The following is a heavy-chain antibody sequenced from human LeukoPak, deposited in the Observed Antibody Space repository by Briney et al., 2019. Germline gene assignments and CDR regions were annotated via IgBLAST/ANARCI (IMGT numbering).Heavy chain of an antibody. J-gene: IGHJ4*02. V-gene: IGHV4-4*02. CDR3: AKSDGYGLIDY. D-gene: IGHD2-21*02. CDR1: AGSISSSNW. Sequence: SGTLSLTCAVSAGSISSSNWWTWVRQPPGKGLGRIGEIYHNGSTNYNASLEGRVTISLDTSKNQFFLKLNSVTAADTAMYYCAKSDGYGLIDYLGQGTLVTVSS. CDR2: IYHNGST.